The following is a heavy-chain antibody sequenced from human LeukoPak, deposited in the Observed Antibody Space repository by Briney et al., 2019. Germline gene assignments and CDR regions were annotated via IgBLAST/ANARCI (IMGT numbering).Heavy chain of an antibody. CDR2: IHNSGST. V-gene: IGHV4-31*03. Sequence: PSETLSLTCSVTGGSISSGGFYWSWLRQHPGQGLEWIGYIHNSGSTYYNPSLQSRAIISLDTSKGQFSLQLNSVTAADTAVYYCARVDGSGSKRWFDPWGQGVPVTVSS. CDR1: GGSISSGGFY. J-gene: IGHJ5*02. D-gene: IGHD3-10*01. CDR3: ARVDGSGSKRWFDP.